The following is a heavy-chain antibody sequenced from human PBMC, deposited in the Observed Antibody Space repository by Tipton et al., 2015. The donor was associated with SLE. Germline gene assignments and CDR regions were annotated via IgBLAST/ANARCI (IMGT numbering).Heavy chain of an antibody. CDR2: FYGGST. CDR3: ATSPLTL. CDR1: GGSINSRY. Sequence: TLSLTCTVSGGSINSRYWSWIRQPPGKGLEWIGYFYGGSTSYNPSLRGRVTISGDTSKKHFSLKLSSVTAADTAVYYCATSPLTLWGQGTLVTVSS. V-gene: IGHV4-4*08. J-gene: IGHJ4*02.